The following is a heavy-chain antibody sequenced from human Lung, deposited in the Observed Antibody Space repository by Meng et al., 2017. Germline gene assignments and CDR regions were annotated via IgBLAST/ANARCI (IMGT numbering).Heavy chain of an antibody. CDR1: GGSFSDYY. D-gene: IGHD4-11*01. J-gene: IGHJ4*02. Sequence: VQLQQWGAGMLKPSETLSLTCVVSGGSFSDYYWSWIRQPPEKGLEWIGEINHSGSTNYNPSLASRATISVETSQNNLSLKLSSVTAADSAVYYCARGPTTMAHDFDYWGQGTLVTVSS. CDR2: INHSGST. V-gene: IGHV4-34*01. CDR3: ARGPTTMAHDFDY.